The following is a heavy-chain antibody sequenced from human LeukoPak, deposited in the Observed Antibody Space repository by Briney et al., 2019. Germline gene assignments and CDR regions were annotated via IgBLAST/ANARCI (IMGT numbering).Heavy chain of an antibody. CDR1: GGTFSSDT. D-gene: IGHD6-6*01. J-gene: IGHJ4*02. CDR3: VRTQPHSHRIAARL. Sequence: SVKVSCKASGGTFSSDTISWVRQAPGQGLEWMGRIIPILGIANYAQKFQGRVTITADKSTSTAYMELSSLRSEDTAVYYCVRTQPHSHRIAARLWGQGTLVTVSS. CDR2: IIPILGIA. V-gene: IGHV1-69*02.